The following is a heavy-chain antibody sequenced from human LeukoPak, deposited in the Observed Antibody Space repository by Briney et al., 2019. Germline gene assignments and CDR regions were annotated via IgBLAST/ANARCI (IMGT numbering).Heavy chain of an antibody. V-gene: IGHV1-46*01. CDR3: ARSSNIGDVPAGWFDP. J-gene: IGHJ5*02. Sequence: ASVKVSCKASGYTFTSYYMHWVRQAPGQGLEWMGIINPSGGSTSYAQKFQGRVTMTRDTSTSTVYMELSSLRSEDTAVYYCARSSNIGDVPAGWFDPWGQGTLVTVSS. CDR2: INPSGGST. CDR1: GYTFTSYY. D-gene: IGHD6-13*01.